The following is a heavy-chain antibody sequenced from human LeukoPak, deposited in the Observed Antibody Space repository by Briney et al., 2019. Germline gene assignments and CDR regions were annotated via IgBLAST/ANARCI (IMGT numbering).Heavy chain of an antibody. Sequence: ASVRVSCKASGYSFSTYGITWVRQAPGQGLEWMGWISAYNGNANYAQEFQGRVTMTTDTSTSTAYMELRSLRSDDTAVYYCARTSAPYIVVVPAATYFDYWGQGTLVTVSS. D-gene: IGHD2-2*01. J-gene: IGHJ4*02. V-gene: IGHV1-18*01. CDR1: GYSFSTYG. CDR2: ISAYNGNA. CDR3: ARTSAPYIVVVPAATYFDY.